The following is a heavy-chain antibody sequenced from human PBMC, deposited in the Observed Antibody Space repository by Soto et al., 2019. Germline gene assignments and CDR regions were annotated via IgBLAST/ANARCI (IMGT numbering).Heavy chain of an antibody. CDR3: ARVSSWSCFDY. CDR2: INPSGGSK. V-gene: IGHV1-46*01. CDR1: GYTFTIYY. Sequence: QVQLVQSGAEVKKPGASVKVSCKASGYTFTIYYMHWVRQAPGQGLEWMGIINPSGGSKSYAQKLKGRVIMTRYTSTSTVYIELSSLRSEDTAVYYCARVSSWSCFDYWGQGTLVTVSS. D-gene: IGHD6-13*01. J-gene: IGHJ4*02.